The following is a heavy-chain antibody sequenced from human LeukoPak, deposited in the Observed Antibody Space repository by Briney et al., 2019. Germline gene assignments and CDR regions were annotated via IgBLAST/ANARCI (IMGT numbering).Heavy chain of an antibody. J-gene: IGHJ4*02. CDR2: IRHDGSNK. V-gene: IGHV3-30*02. CDR3: AKDRAKGRGYSYGYNDY. Sequence: PGGSLRLSCAASGFTFSSYGMHCVREAPGKGREWVAFIRHDGSNKYYADSVKGRFTISRDNSKNTLYLQMNSLRAEDTAVYYCAKDRAKGRGYSYGYNDYWGQGTLVTVSS. CDR1: GFTFSSYG. D-gene: IGHD5-18*01.